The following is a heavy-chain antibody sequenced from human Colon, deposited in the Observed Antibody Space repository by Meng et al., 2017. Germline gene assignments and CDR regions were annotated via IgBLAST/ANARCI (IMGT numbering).Heavy chain of an antibody. V-gene: IGHV3-11*04. J-gene: IGHJ4*02. Sequence: GESLKISCTASGFTFSDSYMSWVRQAPGKGLEWISYISRSATSKYYADSVKGRFTISRDNAKNSLYLQMNSLRAEDTAVYYCARELVVAGTFDYWGQGTLVTVSP. CDR1: GFTFSDSY. CDR3: ARELVVAGTFDY. D-gene: IGHD6-19*01. CDR2: ISRSATSK.